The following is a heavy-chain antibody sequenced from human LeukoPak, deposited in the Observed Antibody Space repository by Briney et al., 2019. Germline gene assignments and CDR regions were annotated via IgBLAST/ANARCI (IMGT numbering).Heavy chain of an antibody. Sequence: GGSLRLSCAPSGFTFSSYAMSWVRQAPGKGLEWVPAISGSGGSTYYADSVKGRFTISRDNSKNTLYLQMNSLRAEDTAVYYCAKDLGYCSSTSCFWDYWGQGTLVTVSS. CDR1: GFTFSSYA. CDR3: AKDLGYCSSTSCFWDY. J-gene: IGHJ4*02. CDR2: ISGSGGST. V-gene: IGHV3-23*01. D-gene: IGHD2-2*01.